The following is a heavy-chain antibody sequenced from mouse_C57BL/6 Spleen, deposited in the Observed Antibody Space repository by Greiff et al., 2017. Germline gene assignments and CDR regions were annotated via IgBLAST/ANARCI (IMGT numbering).Heavy chain of an antibody. V-gene: IGHV1-15*01. CDR2: IDTETGGT. D-gene: IGHD2-4*01. CDR3: TRRLYYDYPLDD. Sequence: QVQLQQSGAELVRPGASVTLSCKASGYTFTDYEMHWVKQTPVHGLEWIGAIDTETGGTAYNQKFKGKAILTADKSSSTAYMELRSLTSEDSAVYYCTRRLYYDYPLDDWGQGTSVTVAS. J-gene: IGHJ4*01. CDR1: GYTFTDYE.